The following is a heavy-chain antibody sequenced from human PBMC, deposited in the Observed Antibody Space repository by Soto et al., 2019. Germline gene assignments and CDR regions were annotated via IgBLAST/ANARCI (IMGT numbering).Heavy chain of an antibody. Sequence: SQTFSRTCAISGDSVSSISAAWNWIRQSPSRGLEWLGRTYYRSKWNNDYSISVKSRITINPDTSKNHFSLQLNSVTPEDTAVYYCARGDGYHFAYCGQGTLVIVSS. CDR3: ARGDGYHFAY. J-gene: IGHJ4*02. CDR1: GDSVSSISAA. V-gene: IGHV6-1*01. CDR2: TYYRSKWNN. D-gene: IGHD5-12*01.